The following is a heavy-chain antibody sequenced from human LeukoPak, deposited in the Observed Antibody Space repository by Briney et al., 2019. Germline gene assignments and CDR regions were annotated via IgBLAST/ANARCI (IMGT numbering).Heavy chain of an antibody. Sequence: SVKVSCKASGGTSSSYAISWVRQAPGQGLEWMGGIIPIFGTANYAQKFQGRVTITADESTTTAYMELSSLRSEDTAVYYCARGAGKYIDSSLDYWGQGTLVTVSS. CDR1: GGTSSSYA. CDR3: ARGAGKYIDSSLDY. J-gene: IGHJ4*02. V-gene: IGHV1-69*13. CDR2: IIPIFGTA. D-gene: IGHD3-10*01.